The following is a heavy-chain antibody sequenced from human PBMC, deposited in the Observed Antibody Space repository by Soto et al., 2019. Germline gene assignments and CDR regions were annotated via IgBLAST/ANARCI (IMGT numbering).Heavy chain of an antibody. CDR1: GFTFSSYW. CDR3: ARMYYDYIWGSYRYLDY. V-gene: IGHV3-7*01. D-gene: IGHD3-16*02. J-gene: IGHJ4*02. CDR2: IKQDGSEK. Sequence: GGSLRLSCAASGFTFSSYWMSWVRQAPGKGLEWVANIKQDGSEKYYVDSVKGRFTISRDNAKNSLYLQMNSLRAEDTAVYYCARMYYDYIWGSYRYLDYWGQGTLVTVSS.